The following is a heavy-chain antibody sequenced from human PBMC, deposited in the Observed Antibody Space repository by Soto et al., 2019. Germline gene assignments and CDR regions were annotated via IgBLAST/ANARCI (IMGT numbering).Heavy chain of an antibody. D-gene: IGHD2-15*01. Sequence: QVQLVESGGGVVQPGRSLRLSCAASGFTFSSYGMHWVRQAPGKGLEWVAVISDDGSNKYYADSVKGRFTISRDNSKNTLYLQMHSLRAEDTAVYYGAKDLWAVVLAAASNPFDYLGQGCLVSVSS. CDR3: AKDLWAVVLAAASNPFDY. V-gene: IGHV3-30*18. J-gene: IGHJ4*02. CDR1: GFTFSSYG. CDR2: ISDDGSNK.